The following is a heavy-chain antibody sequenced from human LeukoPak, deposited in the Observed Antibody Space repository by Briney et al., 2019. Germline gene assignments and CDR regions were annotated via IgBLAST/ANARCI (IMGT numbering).Heavy chain of an antibody. CDR2: IYNSGIT. V-gene: IGHV4-59*08. J-gene: IGHJ5*01. CDR1: GGSISGYY. CDR3: ARSAPSLDYLFDS. D-gene: IGHD4-11*01. Sequence: PSGTLSLTCTVSGGSISGYYWTWIRQLPGKGLEWIGYIYNSGITNYNPSLKSRVTVSVDTSKNQFSLRLTSVTAADTAVYYCARSAPSLDYLFDSWGHGTLVTVSS.